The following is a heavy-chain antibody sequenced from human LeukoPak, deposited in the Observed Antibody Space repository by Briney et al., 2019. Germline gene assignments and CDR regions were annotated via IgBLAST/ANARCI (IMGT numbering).Heavy chain of an antibody. J-gene: IGHJ4*02. Sequence: GGSLRLSCAASGFTFSSYGMHWVRQAPGKGLEWVAVISYDGSNKYYADSVKGRFTISRDNSKNTLYLQMNSLRAEDTAVYYCARDYSGSYLRLDYWGQGTLVTVSS. V-gene: IGHV3-30*03. CDR1: GFTFSSYG. CDR2: ISYDGSNK. CDR3: ARDYSGSYLRLDY. D-gene: IGHD1-26*01.